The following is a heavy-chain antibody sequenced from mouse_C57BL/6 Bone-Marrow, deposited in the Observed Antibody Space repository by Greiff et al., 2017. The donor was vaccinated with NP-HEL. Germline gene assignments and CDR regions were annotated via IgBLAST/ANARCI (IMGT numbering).Heavy chain of an antibody. CDR3: ARWPHYYYGSSFDY. CDR1: GYTFTDYY. D-gene: IGHD1-1*01. Sequence: EVQLQQSGPELVKPGASVKISCKASGYTFTDYYMNWVKQSHGKSLEWIGDINPNNGGTSYNQKFKGKATLTVDKSSSTAYMELRSLTSEDSAVYYCARWPHYYYGSSFDYWGQGTTLTVSS. V-gene: IGHV1-26*01. CDR2: INPNNGGT. J-gene: IGHJ2*01.